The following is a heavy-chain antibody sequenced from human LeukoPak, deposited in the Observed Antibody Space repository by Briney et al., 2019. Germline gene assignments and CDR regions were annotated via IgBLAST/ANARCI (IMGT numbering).Heavy chain of an antibody. CDR3: ARGAGGYGDYGIFDY. J-gene: IGHJ4*02. CDR2: IYTSGST. D-gene: IGHD4-17*01. CDR1: GGSISSGSYY. Sequence: SETLSLTCTVSGGSISSGSYYWSWIRQPAGKGLEWIGRIYTSGSTNYNPSLKSRVTISVDTSKNQFSLKLSSVTAADTAVYYCARGAGGYGDYGIFDYWGQGTLVAVSS. V-gene: IGHV4-61*02.